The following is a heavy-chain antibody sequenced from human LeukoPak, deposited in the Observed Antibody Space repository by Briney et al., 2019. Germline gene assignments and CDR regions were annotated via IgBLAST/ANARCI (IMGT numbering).Heavy chain of an antibody. J-gene: IGHJ2*01. CDR3: AKNWGTFSWYFDL. V-gene: IGHV3-30*02. D-gene: IGHD7-27*01. CDR2: ILYDGTKK. Sequence: GGSLRLSCAASGFTFSRFGMHWVRQAPGQGLEWVAFILYDGTKKYYADSVKGRFTISRDNSRNTLSLQMSSLRGEDTALYHCAKNWGTFSWYFDLWGRGTLVTVSS. CDR1: GFTFSRFG.